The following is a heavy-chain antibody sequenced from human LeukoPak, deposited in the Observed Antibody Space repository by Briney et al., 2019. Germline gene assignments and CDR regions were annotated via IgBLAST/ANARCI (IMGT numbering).Heavy chain of an antibody. CDR2: ISGSGGAT. V-gene: IGHV3-23*01. Sequence: ETLSLTCTVSGGSISSSSYYWGWIRQPPGKGLEWVSGISGSGGATYYADSVKGRFTISRDDPHNTLYLQMNSLRAEDTAVYFCARGGVDYYGSGTYYLMYYFDYWGQGALVTVSS. D-gene: IGHD3-10*01. J-gene: IGHJ4*02. CDR3: ARGGVDYYGSGTYYLMYYFDY. CDR1: GGSISSSSYY.